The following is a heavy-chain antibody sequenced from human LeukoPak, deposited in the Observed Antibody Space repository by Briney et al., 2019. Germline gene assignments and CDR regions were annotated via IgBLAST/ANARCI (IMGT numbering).Heavy chain of an antibody. Sequence: GESLKISCKGSGYSFTNYWIGWVRQMPGKGLEWMGIIYPGDSDTRYSPSFQGQVTISADKSIRTAYLPWSSLQASDTAIYYCARHDHYYAMDVWGQGTTVPVSS. V-gene: IGHV5-51*01. J-gene: IGHJ6*02. CDR3: ARHDHYYAMDV. CDR2: IYPGDSDT. CDR1: GYSFTNYW.